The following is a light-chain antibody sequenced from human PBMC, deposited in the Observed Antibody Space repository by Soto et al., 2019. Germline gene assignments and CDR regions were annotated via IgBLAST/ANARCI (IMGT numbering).Light chain of an antibody. CDR3: QKYNNWPPIT. CDR2: GAS. V-gene: IGKV3-15*01. J-gene: IGKJ1*01. CDR1: QSVSSN. Sequence: EIVMTQSPATLSVSPGARATLSCRASQSVSSNLAWYQQKPGQAPRLLIYGASTRATGIPDRFSGSGSGTEFTLTISRLQSEDFAVYYCQKYNNWPPITVGQGTKVDI.